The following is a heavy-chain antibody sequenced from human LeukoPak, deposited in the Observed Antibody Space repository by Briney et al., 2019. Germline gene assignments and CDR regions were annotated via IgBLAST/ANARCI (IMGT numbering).Heavy chain of an antibody. D-gene: IGHD1-26*01. CDR3: ARMGMTIGAS. J-gene: IGHJ5*02. V-gene: IGHV3-74*01. CDR2: INPHGTYT. Sequence: PGGSLRLSCAASGFTFSSYAMHWVRQAPGKGLVWVSRINPHGTYTNYAESVKGRFTISRDNAKNTLYLQRNSLRAEDTAVYYCARMGMTIGASWGQGTQVTVSS. CDR1: GFTFSSYA.